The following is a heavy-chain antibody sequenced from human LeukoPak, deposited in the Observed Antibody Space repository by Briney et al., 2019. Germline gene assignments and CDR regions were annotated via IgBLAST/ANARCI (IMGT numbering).Heavy chain of an antibody. J-gene: IGHJ4*02. V-gene: IGHV3-43D*03. CDR1: GFTFDDYA. CDR2: ISWDGGST. Sequence: PGGSLRLSCAASGFTFDDYAMHWVRQAPGKGLEWVSLISWDGGSTYYADSVKGRSTISRDNSKNSLYLQMNSLRAEDTALYYCAKSAHDSSGTYYFDYWGQGTLVTVSS. D-gene: IGHD3-22*01. CDR3: AKSAHDSSGTYYFDY.